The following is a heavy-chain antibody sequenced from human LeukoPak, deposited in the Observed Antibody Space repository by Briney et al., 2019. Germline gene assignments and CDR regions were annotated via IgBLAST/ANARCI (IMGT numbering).Heavy chain of an antibody. CDR1: GGSISSSSYY. Sequence: SETLSLTCTVSGGSISSSSYYWGWIRQPLGKGLEWIGSIYYSGSTYYNPSLKSRVTISVDTSKNQFSLKLSSVTAADTAVYYCARGIKEMATIPFDYWGQGTLVTVSS. J-gene: IGHJ4*02. V-gene: IGHV4-39*07. D-gene: IGHD5-24*01. CDR2: IYYSGST. CDR3: ARGIKEMATIPFDY.